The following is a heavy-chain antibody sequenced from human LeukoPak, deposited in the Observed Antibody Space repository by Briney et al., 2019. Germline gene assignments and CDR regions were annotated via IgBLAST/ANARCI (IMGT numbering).Heavy chain of an antibody. V-gene: IGHV1-8*03. CDR1: GYTFTSYD. J-gene: IGHJ4*02. CDR2: MNPNSGNT. Sequence: GASVKVSCKASGYTFTSYDINWVRQATGQGLEWMGWMNPNSGNTGYAQKFQGRVTITRNTSISTAYMELSSLRSDDTAVYYCARGPPRPYFDYWGQGTLVTVSS. CDR3: ARGPPRPYFDY.